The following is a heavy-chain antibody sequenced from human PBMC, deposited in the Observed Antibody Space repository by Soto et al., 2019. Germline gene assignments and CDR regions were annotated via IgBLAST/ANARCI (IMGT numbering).Heavy chain of an antibody. CDR3: ARVLGGSYYYFDY. J-gene: IGHJ4*02. CDR1: GFTLSSYS. V-gene: IGHV3-21*01. D-gene: IGHD1-26*01. CDR2: ISSSSSDI. Sequence: EVQLVESGGGLVKPGGSLRLSCAASGFTLSSYSMNWVRQAPGKGLEWVSSISSSSSDIYYADSVKGRFTISRDNAKNSLYLQMNSLRAEDTAVYYCARVLGGSYYYFDYWGQGTLVTVSS.